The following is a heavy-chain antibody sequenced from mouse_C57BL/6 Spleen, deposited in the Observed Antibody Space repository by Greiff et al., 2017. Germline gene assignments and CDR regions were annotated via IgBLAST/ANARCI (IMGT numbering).Heavy chain of an antibody. D-gene: IGHD2-4*01. CDR3: ARDGIYYDYAY. J-gene: IGHJ3*01. CDR1: GFTFSSYA. V-gene: IGHV5-4*01. Sequence: EVQGVESGGGLVKPGGSLKLSCAASGFTFSSYAMSWVRQTPEKRLEWVATISDGGSYTYYPDNVKGRFTISRDNAKNNLYLQMSHLKSEDTAMYYCARDGIYYDYAYWGQGTLVTVSA. CDR2: ISDGGSYT.